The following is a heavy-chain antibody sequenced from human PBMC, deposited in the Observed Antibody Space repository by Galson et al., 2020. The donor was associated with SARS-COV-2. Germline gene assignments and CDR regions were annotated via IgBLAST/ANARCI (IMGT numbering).Heavy chain of an antibody. CDR2: ISMSGITI. Sequence: GGSLRLSCAASGLTFSNTEMNWVRQAPGKGLEWLSYISMSGITIYYADSVKGRFTISRDNAENSLYLQMNSLRAEDTGIYYCATGDVWFESWGQGTLVTVPS. V-gene: IGHV3-48*03. CDR1: GLTFSNTE. CDR3: ATGDVWFES. J-gene: IGHJ5*01. D-gene: IGHD7-27*01.